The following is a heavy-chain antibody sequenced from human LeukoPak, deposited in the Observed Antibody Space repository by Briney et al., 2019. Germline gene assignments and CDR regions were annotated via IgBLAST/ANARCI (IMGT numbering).Heavy chain of an antibody. J-gene: IGHJ4*02. CDR2: IVGSGGST. V-gene: IGHV3-23*01. CDR3: AKDLSKTMLRGVDY. Sequence: PGGSLRLSCAASGFIFNIYAMSWVRQAPGKGLEWVSGIVGSGGSTYYTDSVKGRFTISRDNSKNMLYLQMNSLRAEDTAIYYCAKDLSKTMLRGVDYWGQGTLVTVSS. D-gene: IGHD3-10*01. CDR1: GFIFNIYA.